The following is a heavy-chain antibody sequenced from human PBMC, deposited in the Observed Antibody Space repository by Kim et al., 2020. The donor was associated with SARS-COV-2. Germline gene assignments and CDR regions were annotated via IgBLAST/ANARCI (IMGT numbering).Heavy chain of an antibody. CDR2: IWYDGSNK. D-gene: IGHD3-22*01. V-gene: IGHV3-33*01. J-gene: IGHJ4*02. CDR3: AREDYYDSSGYYYY. CDR1: GFTFSSYG. Sequence: GGSLRLSCAASGFTFSSYGMHWVRQAPGKGLEWVAVIWYDGSNKYYADSVKGRFTISRDNSKNTLYLQMNSLRAEDTAVYYCAREDYYDSSGYYYYWGQGTLVTVSS.